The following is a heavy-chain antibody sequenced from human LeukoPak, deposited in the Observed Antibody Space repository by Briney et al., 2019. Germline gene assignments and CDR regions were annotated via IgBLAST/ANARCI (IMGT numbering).Heavy chain of an antibody. D-gene: IGHD6-13*01. CDR1: AFTFSSYS. CDR2: ISSSSSYI. J-gene: IGHJ5*02. CDR3: ARDTSIAAAGIINWFDP. V-gene: IGHV3-21*01. Sequence: PGVSLRRSWAASAFTFSSYSMNWVRQAPGEGLEWVTSISSSSSYIYYSNSVKGRFTSSRDNANNSLYLQMNSPRAEDTTVYYCARDTSIAAAGIINWFDPWGQGTLVTVSS.